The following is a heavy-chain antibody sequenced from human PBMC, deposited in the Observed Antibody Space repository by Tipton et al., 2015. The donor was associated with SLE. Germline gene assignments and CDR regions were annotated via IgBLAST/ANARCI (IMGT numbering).Heavy chain of an antibody. CDR1: GYILSSFA. V-gene: IGHV1-2*06. Sequence: QLVQSGSELKKPGASVKVTCKASGYILSSFAMNWVRQAPGQGLEWMGRINPNSGGTNYAQKFQGRVTMTRDTSISTAYMELSRLRSDDTAVYYCAIENTAMVALSYYYYGMDVWGQGTTVTVSS. J-gene: IGHJ6*02. CDR2: INPNSGGT. D-gene: IGHD5-18*01. CDR3: AIENTAMVALSYYYYGMDV.